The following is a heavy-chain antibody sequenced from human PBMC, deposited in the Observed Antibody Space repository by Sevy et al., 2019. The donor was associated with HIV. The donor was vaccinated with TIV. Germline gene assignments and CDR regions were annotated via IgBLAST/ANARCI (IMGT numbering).Heavy chain of an antibody. CDR1: GGTLNNYG. CDR2: IIPSAAIA. D-gene: IGHD2-21*02. V-gene: IGHV1-69*10. J-gene: IGHJ4*02. CDR3: ARVRPCGGDCYFFDT. Sequence: ASVKVSCKASGGTLNNYGMNWVRQAPGQGLEWMGGIIPSAAIASYAQRIKGRAAITADTSMGTLYLEVGRLRSDDTAVYFCARVRPCGGDCYFFDTWGQGTLVTVSS.